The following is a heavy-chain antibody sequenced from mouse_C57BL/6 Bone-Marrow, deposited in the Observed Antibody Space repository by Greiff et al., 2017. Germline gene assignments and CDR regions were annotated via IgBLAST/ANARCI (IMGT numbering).Heavy chain of an antibody. CDR3: ARWDYGSGYAMDY. Sequence: VQLQQSGPELVKPGASVKIPCKASGYTFTDYNMDWVKQSHGKSLEWIGDINPNNGGTIYNQKFKGKATLTVDKSSSTAYMELRSLTSVDTAVYDCARWDYGSGYAMDYWGQGPSVTVSS. J-gene: IGHJ4*01. V-gene: IGHV1-18*01. CDR1: GYTFTDYN. CDR2: INPNNGGT. D-gene: IGHD1-1*01.